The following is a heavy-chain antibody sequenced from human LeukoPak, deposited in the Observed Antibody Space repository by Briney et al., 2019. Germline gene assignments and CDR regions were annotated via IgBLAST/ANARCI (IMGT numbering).Heavy chain of an antibody. CDR1: GYTFTSYG. Sequence: ASVNVSCKASGYTFTSYGISWVRQAPGQGLEWMGWISAYNGNTNYAQKLQGRVNMTTDTSTSTAYMELRSLRSDDTAVYYCAREVRSKYIAAAGNGGWFDPWGQGTLVTVSS. CDR3: AREVRSKYIAAAGNGGWFDP. CDR2: ISAYNGNT. J-gene: IGHJ5*02. D-gene: IGHD6-13*01. V-gene: IGHV1-18*01.